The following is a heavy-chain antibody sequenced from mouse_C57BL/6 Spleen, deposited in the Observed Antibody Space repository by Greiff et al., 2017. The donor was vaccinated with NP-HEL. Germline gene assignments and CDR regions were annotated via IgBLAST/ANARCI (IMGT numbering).Heavy chain of an antibody. CDR3: ARDTTVERAWFAY. D-gene: IGHD1-1*01. V-gene: IGHV1-55*01. CDR2: IYPGSGST. CDR1: GYTFTSYW. J-gene: IGHJ3*01. Sequence: QVQLKQPGAELVKPGASVKMSCKASGYTFTSYWITWVKQRPGQGLEWIGDIYPGSGSTNYNEKFKSKATLTVDTSSSTAYMQLSSLTSEDSAVYYCARDTTVERAWFAYWGQGTLVTVSA.